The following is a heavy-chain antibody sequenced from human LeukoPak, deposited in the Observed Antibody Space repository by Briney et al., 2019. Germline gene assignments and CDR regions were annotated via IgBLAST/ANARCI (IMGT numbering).Heavy chain of an antibody. CDR1: GLTFTNHG. Sequence: GGSLRLSCVTSGLTFTNHGFHWLRQAADKGLEWVAFVRNDGFDTYHSNSVKGRFSISRDDSKNTVYLQMNSLKAEDTALYYCARDRGKDYFGDWGQGTQVTVSS. D-gene: IGHD4-23*01. J-gene: IGHJ4*02. V-gene: IGHV3-30*02. CDR2: VRNDGFDT. CDR3: ARDRGKDYFGD.